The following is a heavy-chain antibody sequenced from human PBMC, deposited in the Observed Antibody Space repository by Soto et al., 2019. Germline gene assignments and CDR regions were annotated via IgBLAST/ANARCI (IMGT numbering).Heavy chain of an antibody. CDR1: GFTFSSYA. J-gene: IGHJ5*02. D-gene: IGHD2-8*01. CDR3: AKGYCTNGVCPEINWFDP. Sequence: VQLLESGGGLVQPGGSLRLSCAASGFTFSSYAMSWVRQAPGKGLEWVSAISGSGGSTYYADSVKGRFTISRDNSKNTLYLQMNSLRAEDTAVYYCAKGYCTNGVCPEINWFDPWGQGTLVTVSS. CDR2: ISGSGGST. V-gene: IGHV3-23*01.